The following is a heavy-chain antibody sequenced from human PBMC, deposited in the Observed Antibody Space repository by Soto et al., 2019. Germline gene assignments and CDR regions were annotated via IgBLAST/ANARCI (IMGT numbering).Heavy chain of an antibody. CDR3: ARPGATAALYYFDY. J-gene: IGHJ4*02. CDR2: IYYSGST. CDR1: GGSISSSSYY. V-gene: IGHV4-39*01. Sequence: SETLSLTCTVSGGSISSSSYYWGWIRQPPGKGLEWIGSIYYSGSTYYNPSLKSRVTISVDTSKNQFSLKLSSVTAADTAVYYCARPGATAALYYFDYWGQGTLVTVSS. D-gene: IGHD1-26*01.